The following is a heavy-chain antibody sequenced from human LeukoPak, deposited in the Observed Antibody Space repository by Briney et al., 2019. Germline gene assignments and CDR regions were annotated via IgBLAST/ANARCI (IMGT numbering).Heavy chain of an antibody. CDR3: ARLYVWGSYRRFDY. CDR2: MNPNSGNT. Sequence: ASVKVSCKASGYTFTSYDINWVRQAPGQGLEWMGWMNPNSGNTGYAQKFQGRVTMTRNTSISTAYMELSSLRSEDTAVYYCARLYVWGSYRRFDYWGQGTLVTVSS. CDR1: GYTFTSYD. D-gene: IGHD3-16*02. J-gene: IGHJ4*02. V-gene: IGHV1-8*01.